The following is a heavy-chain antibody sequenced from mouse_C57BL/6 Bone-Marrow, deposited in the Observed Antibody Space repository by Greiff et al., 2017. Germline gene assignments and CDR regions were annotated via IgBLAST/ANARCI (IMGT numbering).Heavy chain of an antibody. CDR2: ISNLAYSI. CDR1: GFTFSDYG. CDR3: ARPYCVSSYGYFDV. D-gene: IGHD1-1*01. V-gene: IGHV5-15*01. J-gene: IGHJ1*03. Sequence: EVKLVESGGGLVQPGGSLKLSCAASGFTFSDYGMAWVRQAPRKGPDWVAFISNLAYSIYYAYTVTGRFTISRENAKNTLYLEMCSLRSEYTSMCDCARPYCVSSYGYFDVWGTGTTVTVSS.